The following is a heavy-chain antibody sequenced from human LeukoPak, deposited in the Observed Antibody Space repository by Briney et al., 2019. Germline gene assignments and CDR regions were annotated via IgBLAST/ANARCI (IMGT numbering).Heavy chain of an antibody. CDR2: INSDGSST. J-gene: IGHJ3*02. D-gene: IGHD3-22*01. CDR1: GFTFSSYW. CDR3: ARGDFDYYDSSGYSAFDI. Sequence: GGSLRLSCAASGFTFSSYWMHWVRQASGKGLVWVSRINSDGSSTSYADSVKGRFTISRDNAKNTLYLQMNSLRAEDTAVYYCARGDFDYYDSSGYSAFDIWGQGTMVTVSS. V-gene: IGHV3-74*01.